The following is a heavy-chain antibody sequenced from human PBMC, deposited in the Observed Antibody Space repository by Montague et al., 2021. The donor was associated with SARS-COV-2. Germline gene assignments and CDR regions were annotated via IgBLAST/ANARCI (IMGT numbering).Heavy chain of an antibody. D-gene: IGHD7-27*01. V-gene: IGHV4-59*01. CDR2: IYDGGAV. Sequence: SETLSLTCTVSGDSITGYYWSWLRRSPGKGLEWIAYIYDGGAVNYNPSLGSRVTISTDTSKNQLSLKVNSVTAADTAVYYCARHETGDPPFGDWGQGTLVTVPS. J-gene: IGHJ4*02. CDR3: ARHETGDPPFGD. CDR1: GDSITGYY.